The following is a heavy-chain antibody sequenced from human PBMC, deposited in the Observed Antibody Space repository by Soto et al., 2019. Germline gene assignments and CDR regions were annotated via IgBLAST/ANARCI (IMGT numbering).Heavy chain of an antibody. Sequence: PSETLSLTCTVSGGSISSSSYYWGWIRQPPGKGLEWIGSIYYSGSTYYNPSLKSRVTISVDTSKNQFSLKLSSVTAADTAVYYCARHGAYGYRSRTFDYWGQGTLVTVSS. J-gene: IGHJ4*02. CDR1: GGSISSSSYY. CDR2: IYYSGST. CDR3: ARHGAYGYRSRTFDY. D-gene: IGHD5-18*01. V-gene: IGHV4-39*01.